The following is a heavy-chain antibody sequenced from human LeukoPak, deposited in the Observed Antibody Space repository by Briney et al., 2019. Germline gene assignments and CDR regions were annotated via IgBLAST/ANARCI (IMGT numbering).Heavy chain of an antibody. V-gene: IGHV4-39*01. Sequence: SETLSLTCTVSGGSISSSSYYWGWIRQPPGKGLEWIGSIYYSGSTYYNPSPKSRVTISVDTSKNQFSLKLSSVTAADTAVYYCARHVDTAMTPPYYFDYWGQGTLVTVSS. D-gene: IGHD5-18*01. CDR2: IYYSGST. CDR3: ARHVDTAMTPPYYFDY. CDR1: GGSISSSSYY. J-gene: IGHJ4*02.